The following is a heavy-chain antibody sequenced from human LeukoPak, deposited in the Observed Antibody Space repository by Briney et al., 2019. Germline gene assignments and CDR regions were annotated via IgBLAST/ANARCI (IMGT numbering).Heavy chain of an antibody. CDR1: GYIFASYG. J-gene: IGHJ4*02. V-gene: IGHV1-18*01. D-gene: IGHD6-13*01. CDR2: ISGYNDKT. CDR3: ARDLAGAAAGIIPLFDY. Sequence: ASVKVSCKASGYIFASYGISWVRQAPGQGLEWMGWISGYNDKTNYAQQLQGRVAMTTDTSTSTAYMELRSLRSDDTAVYYCARDLAGAAAGIIPLFDYWGQGTLVTVSS.